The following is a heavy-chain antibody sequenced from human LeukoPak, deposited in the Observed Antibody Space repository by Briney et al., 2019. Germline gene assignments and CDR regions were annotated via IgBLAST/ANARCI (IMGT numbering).Heavy chain of an antibody. J-gene: IGHJ4*02. CDR3: ARIDRAVAGTIDY. CDR1: GGSISSYF. V-gene: IGHV4-59*08. D-gene: IGHD6-19*01. CDR2: IYYSGST. Sequence: SAETLSLTCTVSGGSISSYFWSWIRQPPGKGLEWIGYIYYSGSTNSNPSLKSRVTMSVDTPKNQFSLKLSSVTAADTAVYYCARIDRAVAGTIDYWGQGTLVTVSS.